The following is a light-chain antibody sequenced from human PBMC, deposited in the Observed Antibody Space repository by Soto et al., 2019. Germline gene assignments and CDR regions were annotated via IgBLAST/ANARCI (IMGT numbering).Light chain of an antibody. CDR2: GES. CDR3: QQYSSSRT. V-gene: IGKV3-20*01. CDR1: QSVSSNH. J-gene: IGKJ1*01. Sequence: DIVLTQYQGTLSLSPGERATLYCRASQSVSSNHLAWYQQKPGQAPRLPIYGESRRATGIPVRFSGSGSETDFTLTITRLHPEDYSMYYCQQYSSSRTFDQGTKVEIK.